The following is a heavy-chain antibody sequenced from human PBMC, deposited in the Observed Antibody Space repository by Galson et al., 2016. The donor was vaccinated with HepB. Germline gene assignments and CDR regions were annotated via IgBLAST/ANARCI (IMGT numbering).Heavy chain of an antibody. CDR3: TRLKFFHGGFDY. CDR2: IYPDDSNI. J-gene: IGHJ4*02. D-gene: IGHD4-23*01. CDR1: GYSFTTYW. Sequence: QSGAEVTKPGESLKISCKSSGYSFTTYWIGWVRQMPGKGLEWMGIIYPDDSNIRYSPSFQGQVTISADKSISTAYLQWSSLKASDTATYYCTRLKFFHGGFDYWGQGTLVTVSA. V-gene: IGHV5-51*01.